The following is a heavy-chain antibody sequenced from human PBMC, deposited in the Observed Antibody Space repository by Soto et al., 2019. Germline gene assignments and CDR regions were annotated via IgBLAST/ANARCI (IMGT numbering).Heavy chain of an antibody. J-gene: IGHJ4*02. CDR2: INAGNGNT. D-gene: IGHD3-10*01. Sequence: ASVKVSCKASGYTFTSYAMHWVRQAPGQRLEWMGWINAGNGNTKQSQKFQGRVTITRDTSASTAYMELSSLRSEDTAVYYCASWYYGSGSYYDSDYWGQGTLVTVSS. CDR1: GYTFTSYA. CDR3: ASWYYGSGSYYDSDY. V-gene: IGHV1-3*01.